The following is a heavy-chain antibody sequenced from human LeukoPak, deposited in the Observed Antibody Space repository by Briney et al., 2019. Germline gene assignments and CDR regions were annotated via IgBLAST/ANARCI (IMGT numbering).Heavy chain of an antibody. D-gene: IGHD5-24*01. CDR1: GYSFFSNYW. J-gene: IGHJ4*02. V-gene: IGHV5-51*01. CDR2: LYPGDSDS. Sequence: GESLKISCKAYGYSFFSNYWIGWVRQMPGKGLEWMGILYPGDSDSRYSPSFQGQVTISADRSISTAYLHWSSLKVSDTAMYYCARASRDGYNQNFDYWGQGTLVTVSS. CDR3: ARASRDGYNQNFDY.